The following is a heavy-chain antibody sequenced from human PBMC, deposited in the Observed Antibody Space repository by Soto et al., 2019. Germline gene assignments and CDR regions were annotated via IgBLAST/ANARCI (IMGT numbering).Heavy chain of an antibody. CDR1: GYTFTSYG. V-gene: IGHV1-18*04. CDR2: ISAYNGNT. D-gene: IGHD2-2*01. Sequence: VKVSCPASGYTFTSYGIRWLRQAPGQGLEWIGWISAYNGNTNYAQKLQGRVTMTTDTSTSTAYMELRSLRSDDTAVYYCARDRIVVVPAATNWFDPWGKGTLVTVS. CDR3: ARDRIVVVPAATNWFDP. J-gene: IGHJ5*02.